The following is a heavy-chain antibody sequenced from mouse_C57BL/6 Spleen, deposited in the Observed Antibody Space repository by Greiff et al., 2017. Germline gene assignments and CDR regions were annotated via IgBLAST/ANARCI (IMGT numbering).Heavy chain of an antibody. V-gene: IGHV1-63*01. D-gene: IGHD1-1*01. CDR3: ARSGTVVMDY. CDR1: GYTFTNYW. J-gene: IGHJ4*01. CDR2: IYPGGGYT. Sequence: VQLQQSGAELVRPGTSVKMSCKASGYTFTNYWIGWAKQRPGHGLEWIGDIYPGGGYTNYNEKFKGKATLTADKSSSTAYMQFSSLTSEDSAIYYCARSGTVVMDYWGQGTSVTVSS.